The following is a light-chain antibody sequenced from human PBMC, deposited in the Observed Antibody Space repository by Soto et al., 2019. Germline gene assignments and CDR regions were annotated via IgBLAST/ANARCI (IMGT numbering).Light chain of an antibody. Sequence: EIVLTQSPATLSLSRGERATLSCRASQSVGHYLAWYQQKPGQAPRLLIYDTSNRATGIPARFSGSGSGTDFTLTNSNLEPDDFAGYYWQQRNQWPPKFTFGPGTRVDIK. V-gene: IGKV3-11*01. CDR2: DTS. CDR1: QSVGHY. CDR3: QQRNQWPPKFT. J-gene: IGKJ3*01.